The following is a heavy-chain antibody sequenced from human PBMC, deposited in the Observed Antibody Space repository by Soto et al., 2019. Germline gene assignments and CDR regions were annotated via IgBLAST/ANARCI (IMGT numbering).Heavy chain of an antibody. Sequence: ASVKVSCKASGYTFTGYYMHWVRQAPGQGLEWMGWINPNSGGTNYAQKFQGWVTMTRDTSISTAYMELSRLRSDDTAVYYCARVLIAAAGNPKDKKDSGYYYYGMDVWGQGTTVTVSS. CDR3: ARVLIAAAGNPKDKKDSGYYYYGMDV. D-gene: IGHD6-13*01. CDR1: GYTFTGYY. J-gene: IGHJ6*02. CDR2: INPNSGGT. V-gene: IGHV1-2*04.